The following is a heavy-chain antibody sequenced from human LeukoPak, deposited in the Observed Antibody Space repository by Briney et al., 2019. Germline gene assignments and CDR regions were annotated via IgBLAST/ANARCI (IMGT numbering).Heavy chain of an antibody. CDR2: ISGSGGST. CDR1: GFTFSSYA. J-gene: IGHJ3*02. V-gene: IGHV3-23*01. Sequence: GGSLRLSGAASGFTFSSYAMSWVRQAPGKGLEWVSAISGSGGSTYYADSVKGRFTISRDNSKNTLYLQMNSLRAEDTAVYYCAKVGEESDAFDIWGQGTMVTVSS. CDR3: AKVGEESDAFDI. D-gene: IGHD2-21*01.